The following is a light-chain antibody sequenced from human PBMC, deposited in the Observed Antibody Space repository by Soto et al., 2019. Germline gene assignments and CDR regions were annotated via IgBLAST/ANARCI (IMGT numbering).Light chain of an antibody. CDR2: VAS. J-gene: IGKJ4*01. CDR1: QSISDY. Sequence: DIQMTQSPSSLSASVGDRVTITCRASQSISDYLNWYQQKPGKGPKLLIYVASNLQSGVPSRFSGTGSGTDFTLTISSLQPEDFVTYYCQQSYSTPLTFGGGTKVEIK. CDR3: QQSYSTPLT. V-gene: IGKV1-39*01.